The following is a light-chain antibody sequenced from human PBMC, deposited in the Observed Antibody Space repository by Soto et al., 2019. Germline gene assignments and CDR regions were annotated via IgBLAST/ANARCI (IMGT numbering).Light chain of an antibody. Sequence: EIVLTQSPGTLSLSPGDTATLSCRASQSVYSTYLAWYQHKVGQAPRLLISGSSTRATGIPERFSGSGSGTDFTLTIRRLEPEDFAVYYCQQYCSSPSTFGQGTKVEVK. CDR2: GSS. CDR3: QQYCSSPST. V-gene: IGKV3-20*01. CDR1: QSVYSTY. J-gene: IGKJ1*01.